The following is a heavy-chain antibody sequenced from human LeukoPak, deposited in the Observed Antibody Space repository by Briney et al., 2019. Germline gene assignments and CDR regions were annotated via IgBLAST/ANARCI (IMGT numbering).Heavy chain of an antibody. CDR3: ARHPRLFVGYYYGMDV. D-gene: IGHD2-21*01. J-gene: IGHJ6*02. CDR2: IYYSGST. V-gene: IGHV4-31*03. Sequence: SQTLSLTCTVSGGSISSGGYYWSWIRQHPGKGLEWIGYIYYSGSTYYNPSLKSRVTISVDTSKNQFSLKLSSVTAADTAVYYCARHPRLFVGYYYGMDVWGQGTTVTVSS. CDR1: GGSISSGGYY.